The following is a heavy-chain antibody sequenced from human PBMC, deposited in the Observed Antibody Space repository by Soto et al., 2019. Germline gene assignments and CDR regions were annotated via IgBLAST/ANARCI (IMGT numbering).Heavy chain of an antibody. CDR3: AHSLGYCSGGSCYLYAFDI. D-gene: IGHD2-15*01. J-gene: IGHJ3*02. V-gene: IGHV2-5*02. Sequence: QITLKESGPTLVKRTETHTLTCTFSGFSLSTSGVGVGWIRQPPGKALGWLALIYWDDDKRYSPSLKSRLTITKDTSKNQVVLTMTNMDPVDTATYYCAHSLGYCSGGSCYLYAFDIWGQGTMVTVSS. CDR1: GFSLSTSGVG. CDR2: IYWDDDK.